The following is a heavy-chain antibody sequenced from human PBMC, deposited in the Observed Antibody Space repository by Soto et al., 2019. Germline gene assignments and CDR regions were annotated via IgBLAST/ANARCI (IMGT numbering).Heavy chain of an antibody. J-gene: IGHJ6*02. V-gene: IGHV3-30-3*01. Sequence: QVQLVESGGGVVQPGRSLRLSCAASGFTFSSYAMHWVRQAPGKGLEWVAVISYDGSNKYYADSVKGRFTISRDNSKNTLYLQMNSLRAEDTAVYYCAREGAARSYYYGMDVWGQGTTVTVSS. CDR2: ISYDGSNK. CDR3: AREGAARSYYYGMDV. CDR1: GFTFSSYA. D-gene: IGHD6-6*01.